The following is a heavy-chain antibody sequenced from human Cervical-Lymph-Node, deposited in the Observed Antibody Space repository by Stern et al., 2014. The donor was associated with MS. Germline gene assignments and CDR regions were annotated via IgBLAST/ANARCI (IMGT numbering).Heavy chain of an antibody. CDR3: VREKEGHFDN. CDR2: VNPIDGSA. CDR1: GYSFTTYY. V-gene: IGHV1-46*01. Sequence: QVQLVQSGAEVKKPGASVKVSCKASGYSFTTYYMQWLRQVPGQGLEWVGVVNPIDGSATYAQNFQGRVTMTTDTSTTTVYMDLRSLRLDDTAVYYCVREKEGHFDNWGQGTLVTVSS. J-gene: IGHJ4*02.